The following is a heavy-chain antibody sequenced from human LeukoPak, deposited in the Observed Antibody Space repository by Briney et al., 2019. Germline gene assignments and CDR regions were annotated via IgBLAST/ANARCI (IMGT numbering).Heavy chain of an antibody. CDR2: ISSSSSYI. CDR1: GFTFSSYS. V-gene: IGHV3-21*01. J-gene: IGHJ3*02. Sequence: GGSLRLSCAASGFTFSSYSMNWARQAPGKGLEWVSSISSSSSYIYYADSVKGRFTISRDNAKNSLYLQMNSLRAEDTAVYYCARAVGQYYYDSSGYAFDIWGQGTMVTVSS. CDR3: ARAVGQYYYDSSGYAFDI. D-gene: IGHD3-22*01.